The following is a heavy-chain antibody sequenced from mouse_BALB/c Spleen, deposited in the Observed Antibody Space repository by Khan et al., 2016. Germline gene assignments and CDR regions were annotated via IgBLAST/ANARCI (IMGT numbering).Heavy chain of an antibody. V-gene: IGHV5-12-1*01. CDR3: AKHCSNDRYRFDY. CDR2: ISSGGGST. J-gene: IGHJ2*01. Sequence: EVELEESGGGLVKPGGSLKLSCAASGFAFSSYDMSWVRQTPEKRLEWVADISSGGGSTYYPDTVKGRFTISRDNAKNTLYLQMSSLKSEDTAMYYCAKHCSNDRYRFDYWGQGTTLTVSS. CDR1: GFAFSSYD. D-gene: IGHD2-3*01.